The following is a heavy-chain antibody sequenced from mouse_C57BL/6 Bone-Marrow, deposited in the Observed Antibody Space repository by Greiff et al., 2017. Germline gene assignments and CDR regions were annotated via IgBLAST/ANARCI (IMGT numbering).Heavy chain of an antibody. CDR3: ARDNYYYGSSPAWFAY. Sequence: QVQLQQPGAELVKPGASVKLSCKASGYTFTSYWMQWVKQRPGQGLEWIVEIDPSDSYTNYNQKFKGKATLTVDTSSSTAYMQLSSLTSEDSAVYYCARDNYYYGSSPAWFAYWGQGTLVTVSA. V-gene: IGHV1-50*01. CDR2: IDPSDSYT. D-gene: IGHD1-1*01. J-gene: IGHJ3*01. CDR1: GYTFTSYW.